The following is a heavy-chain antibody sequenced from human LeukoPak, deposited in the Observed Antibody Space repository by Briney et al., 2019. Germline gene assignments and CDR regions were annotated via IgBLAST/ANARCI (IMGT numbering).Heavy chain of an antibody. J-gene: IGHJ4*02. V-gene: IGHV4-61*01. Sequence: PSETLSLTCTVSGGSISSGSYYWSWIRQPPGKGLEWIGYIYYSGSTNYNPSLKSRVTISVDTSKNQFSLKLSSVTAADTAVYYCAAWRGRGFFDYWGQGTLVTVSS. CDR2: IYYSGST. D-gene: IGHD3-10*01. CDR1: GGSISSGSYY. CDR3: AAWRGRGFFDY.